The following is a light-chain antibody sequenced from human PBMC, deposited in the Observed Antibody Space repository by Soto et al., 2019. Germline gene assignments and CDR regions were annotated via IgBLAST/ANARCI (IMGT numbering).Light chain of an antibody. V-gene: IGKV1D-12*01. J-gene: IGKJ4*01. CDR3: QLAYIVPFT. Sequence: DIQMTQSPSSVSASVGDRVTITCRASQGINSWLAWYQQKPGKAPKLLISAASSLQSGVTSRFSGRGSGTDFTLTISSLQPEDFATYYCQLAYIVPFTFGGGTKVEIK. CDR1: QGINSW. CDR2: AAS.